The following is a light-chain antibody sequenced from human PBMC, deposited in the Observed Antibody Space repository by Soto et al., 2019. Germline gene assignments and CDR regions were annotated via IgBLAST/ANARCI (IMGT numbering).Light chain of an antibody. CDR3: QQRSNWPPRNT. CDR2: DAS. Sequence: EIVLTQSPATLSLSPGERATLSCKASQSVSSYLAWYQQKPGQAPRLLIYDASNRATGIPARFSGSGSGTDLTLTISNLEPEDFAVYYCQQRSNWPPRNTFGQGTKLEIK. J-gene: IGKJ2*01. V-gene: IGKV3-11*01. CDR1: QSVSSY.